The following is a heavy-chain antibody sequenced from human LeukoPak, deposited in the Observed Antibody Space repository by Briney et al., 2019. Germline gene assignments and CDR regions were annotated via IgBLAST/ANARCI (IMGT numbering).Heavy chain of an antibody. V-gene: IGHV4-39*07. J-gene: IGHJ5*02. CDR3: ARLSNGPKGVVLRSYVKARFDP. D-gene: IGHD3-10*02. Sequence: PSETLSLTCTVSGGSISSSSYYWGWIRQPPGKGLEWIGSIYYSGSTYYNPSLKSRVTISVDTSKNQFSLKLSSVTAADTAVYYCARLSNGPKGVVLRSYVKARFDPWGQGTLVTVSS. CDR2: IYYSGST. CDR1: GGSISSSSYY.